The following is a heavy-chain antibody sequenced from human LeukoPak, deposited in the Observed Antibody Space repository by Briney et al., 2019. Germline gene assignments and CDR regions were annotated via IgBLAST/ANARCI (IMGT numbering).Heavy chain of an antibody. CDR2: ISYDGSNK. CDR3: ARDFTVTTALYYFDY. D-gene: IGHD4-17*01. J-gene: IGHJ4*02. CDR1: GFTFSSYA. V-gene: IGHV3-30-3*01. Sequence: GSLRLSCAASGFTFSSYAMHWVRQAPGKGLEWVAVISYDGSNKYYADSVKGRFTISRDNSKNTLYLQMNSLRAEDTAVYYCARDFTVTTALYYFDYWGQGTLVTVSS.